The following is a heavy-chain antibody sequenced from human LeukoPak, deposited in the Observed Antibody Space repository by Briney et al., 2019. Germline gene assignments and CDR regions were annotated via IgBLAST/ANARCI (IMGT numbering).Heavy chain of an antibody. CDR2: IYTSGST. J-gene: IGHJ5*02. CDR1: GGSISSGSYY. V-gene: IGHV4-61*02. CDR3: ARDPRWLTPDCTSTSCYENYFDP. D-gene: IGHD2-2*01. Sequence: SETLSLTCTVSGGSISSGSYYWSWIRQPAGKGLEWIGRIYTSGSTNYNPSLKSRVTISVDTSKNQFSLKMYSVTAADTAVYYCARDPRWLTPDCTSTSCYENYFDPWGQGTLVTVSS.